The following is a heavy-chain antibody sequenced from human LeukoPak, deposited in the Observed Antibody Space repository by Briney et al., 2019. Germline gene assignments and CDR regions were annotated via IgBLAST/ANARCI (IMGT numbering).Heavy chain of an antibody. CDR1: GFTFSRHP. CDR3: ARQATSLGYFYSYLDV. V-gene: IGHV3-30*04. Sequence: PGRSLTLSCAASGFTFSRHPMHWVRQAPDKGLGWVALISHDEVSTYYVDSVKGRFTISRDKSKNTLFLQMNSLRPEDTAVYYCARQATSLGYFYSYLDVWGTGTTVTVSS. CDR2: ISHDEVST. J-gene: IGHJ6*03.